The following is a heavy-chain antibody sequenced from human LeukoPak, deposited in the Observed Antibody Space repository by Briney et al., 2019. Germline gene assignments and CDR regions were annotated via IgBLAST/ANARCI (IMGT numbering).Heavy chain of an antibody. Sequence: SETLTLTCTASGGSLSSSTYYWGWIRQPPGKGLEWIGSIDYCGRTYYNPSLKSRVTISVDTSKNQFSLKLSSVTAADTAVYYCASPSISASTYDHWGRGTLVTVSS. J-gene: IGHJ4*02. CDR2: IDYCGRT. CDR3: ASPSISASTYDH. V-gene: IGHV4-39*01. D-gene: IGHD5/OR15-5a*01. CDR1: GGSLSSSTYY.